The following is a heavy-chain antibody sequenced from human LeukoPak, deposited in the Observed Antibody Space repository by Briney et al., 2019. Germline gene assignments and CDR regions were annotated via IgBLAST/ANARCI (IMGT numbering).Heavy chain of an antibody. Sequence: GGSLRLSCAASGFTFDDYAMHWVRQAPGKGLEWVSLITGDGGSTYYADSMKGRFTISRENSKNSLYLQMNRLRTEDTALYYCAKGYCSGGSCYYFDYWGQGTLVTASS. V-gene: IGHV3-43*02. J-gene: IGHJ4*02. CDR2: ITGDGGST. CDR1: GFTFDDYA. D-gene: IGHD2-15*01. CDR3: AKGYCSGGSCYYFDY.